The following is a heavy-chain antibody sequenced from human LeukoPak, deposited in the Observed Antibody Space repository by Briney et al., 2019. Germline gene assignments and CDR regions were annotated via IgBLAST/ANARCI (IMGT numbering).Heavy chain of an antibody. D-gene: IGHD1-14*01. CDR3: AKDGRNFFDY. Sequence: GRSLRLSCAASGFTFDDYTMHWVRQAPGKGLEWASGISWNSGSIGYADSVKGRFTISRDNAKNSLYLQMNSLRAEDTALYYCAKDGRNFFDYWGLGTLVTVSS. V-gene: IGHV3-9*01. J-gene: IGHJ4*02. CDR1: GFTFDDYT. CDR2: ISWNSGSI.